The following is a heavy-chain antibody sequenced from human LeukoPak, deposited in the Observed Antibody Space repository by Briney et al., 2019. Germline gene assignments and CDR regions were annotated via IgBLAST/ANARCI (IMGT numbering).Heavy chain of an antibody. CDR2: ISSSSSYI. CDR1: GFTFSSYS. CDR3: ARIYCSSTSCRPPYYYGMDV. J-gene: IGHJ6*04. Sequence: PGGSLGLSCAASGFTFSSYSMNWVRQAPGKGLEWVSSISSSSSYIYYADSVKGRFTISRDNAKNSLYLQMNSLRAEDTAVYYCARIYCSSTSCRPPYYYGMDVWGKGTTVTVSS. D-gene: IGHD2-2*01. V-gene: IGHV3-21*01.